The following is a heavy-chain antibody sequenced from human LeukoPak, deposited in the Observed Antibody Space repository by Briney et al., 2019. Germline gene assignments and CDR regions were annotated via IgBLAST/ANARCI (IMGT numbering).Heavy chain of an antibody. Sequence: GSLSLSCAASGFPFSSYWMHWVRPAPGKGLVWVSRINSDGSSTSYADSVKGRFTISRDNAKNTLYLQMNSLRAEDTAVYYCARVGGYSYGPRYYFDYWGQGTLVTVSS. CDR2: INSDGSST. D-gene: IGHD5-18*01. V-gene: IGHV3-74*01. J-gene: IGHJ4*02. CDR1: GFPFSSYW. CDR3: ARVGGYSYGPRYYFDY.